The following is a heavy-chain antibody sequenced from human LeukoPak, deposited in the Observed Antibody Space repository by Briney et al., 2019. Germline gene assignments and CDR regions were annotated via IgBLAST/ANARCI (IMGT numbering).Heavy chain of an antibody. D-gene: IGHD6-19*01. J-gene: IGHJ4*02. CDR1: GVSISSYY. Sequence: SETLSLTCTVSGVSISSYYWSWIRQPPGKGLEWIGYIYYSGSTNYNPSLKSRVTISVDTSKNQFSLKLSSVTAEDTAVYYCARGRPGSGWSFDYWGQGTLVTVSS. CDR2: IYYSGST. V-gene: IGHV4-59*01. CDR3: ARGRPGSGWSFDY.